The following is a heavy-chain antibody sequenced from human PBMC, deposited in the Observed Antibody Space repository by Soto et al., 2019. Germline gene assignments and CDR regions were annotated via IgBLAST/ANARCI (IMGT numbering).Heavy chain of an antibody. CDR3: ARNKITSSYDFWSGPSNYYYGMDV. J-gene: IGHJ6*02. V-gene: IGHV4-4*02. Sequence: PSETLSLTCAVSGGSISSSNLWSCVRQPPGKGLEWIGEIYHSGSTNYNPSLKSRVTISVDKSKNQFSLKLSSVTAADTAVYYCARNKITSSYDFWSGPSNYYYGMDVWGQGTTVTVSS. CDR2: IYHSGST. CDR1: GGSISSSNL. D-gene: IGHD3-3*01.